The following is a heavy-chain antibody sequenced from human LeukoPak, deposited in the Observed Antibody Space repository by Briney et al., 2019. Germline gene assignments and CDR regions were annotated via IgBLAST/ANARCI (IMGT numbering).Heavy chain of an antibody. CDR2: ISGYGAST. D-gene: IGHD6-19*01. V-gene: IGHV3-23*01. CDR1: GFTFGTTA. Sequence: PSGGSLRHSCAASGFTFGTTAMSWVRQAPGKGLEWVSTISGYGASTYYADSVKGRFTFSRDNSKNTLYLQMNGLRAEDTAVYYCAKKTWDSSNRHYFDDCSQGTLVTVSS. CDR3: AKKTWDSSNRHYFDD. J-gene: IGHJ4*02.